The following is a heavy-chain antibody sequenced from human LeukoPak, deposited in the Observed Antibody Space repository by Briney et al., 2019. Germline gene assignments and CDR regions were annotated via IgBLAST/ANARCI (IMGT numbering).Heavy chain of an antibody. CDR2: ISYDGSNK. CDR3: ARGQEQFWVPAAISAHVDY. Sequence: GGSLRLSCAASGFTFSSYAMHWVRQAPGKGLEWVAVISYDGSNKYYADSVKRRFTISRDNSKNTLYLQMNSLRAEDTAVYYCARGQEQFWVPAAISAHVDYWGQGTLVTVSS. CDR1: GFTFSSYA. V-gene: IGHV3-30-3*01. D-gene: IGHD2-2*02. J-gene: IGHJ4*02.